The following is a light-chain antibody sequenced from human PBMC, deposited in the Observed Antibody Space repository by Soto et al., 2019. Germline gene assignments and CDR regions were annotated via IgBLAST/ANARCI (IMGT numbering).Light chain of an antibody. Sequence: DIQMTQSPSTLSASVGDRVTITCRASQSISRWLAWYRQKPGKAPNLLIYDASSLESGVPSRFSGSGSGTEFTLTISSLQPDDFATYYCQQYNNWPITFGQGTRLEIK. J-gene: IGKJ5*01. V-gene: IGKV1-5*01. CDR3: QQYNNWPIT. CDR2: DAS. CDR1: QSISRW.